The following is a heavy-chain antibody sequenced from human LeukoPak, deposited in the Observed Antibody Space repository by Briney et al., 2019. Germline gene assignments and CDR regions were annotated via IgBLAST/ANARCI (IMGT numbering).Heavy chain of an antibody. CDR1: GYTFTAYH. J-gene: IGHJ5*02. CDR3: ARAATSFGVTFPAS. D-gene: IGHD3-3*01. CDR2: INPIRGDT. Sequence: ASVKVSCKASGYTFTAYHMHWVRQTPGQGLEWMGVINPIRGDTSYAPKLQARATLSGDMSTSTVYMELSSLRSEDTAVYYCARAATSFGVTFPASWGQGTLVTVSP. V-gene: IGHV1-46*04.